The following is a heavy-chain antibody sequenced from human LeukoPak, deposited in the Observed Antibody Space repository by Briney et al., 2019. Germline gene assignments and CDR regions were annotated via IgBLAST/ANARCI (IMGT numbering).Heavy chain of an antibody. V-gene: IGHV1-69*05. CDR1: GGTFSSYA. D-gene: IGHD4-23*01. CDR3: AREGGGKGHDAFDI. Sequence: ASVKVSCKASGGTFSSYAISWVRQAPGQGLEWMGGIIPIFGTANYAQKFQGRVTITTDESTSTAYMELSSLGSEDTAVYYCAREGGGKGHDAFDIWGQGTMVTVSS. CDR2: IIPIFGTA. J-gene: IGHJ3*02.